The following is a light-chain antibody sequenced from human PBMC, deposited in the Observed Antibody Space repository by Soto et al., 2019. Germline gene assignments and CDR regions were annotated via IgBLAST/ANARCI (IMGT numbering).Light chain of an antibody. J-gene: IGKJ1*01. CDR2: DGS. CDR1: QSISSW. V-gene: IGKV1-5*01. CDR3: QQYNDYWT. Sequence: DIQMTQSPSTLSASVGDRVTITCRASQSISSWLAWFQQKPGKAPNVLIYDGSTLENGVPSRFSGTVSGTEFTLTISSLQPDDFATYYCQQYNDYWTFGQGTKVDI.